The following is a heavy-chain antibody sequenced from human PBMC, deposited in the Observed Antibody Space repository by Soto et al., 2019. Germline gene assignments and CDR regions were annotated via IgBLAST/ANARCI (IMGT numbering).Heavy chain of an antibody. D-gene: IGHD3-10*01. V-gene: IGHV2-5*02. J-gene: IGHJ5*02. CDR3: AHATSITMVPLSWFVP. CDR1: GFSLSTSGVG. CDR2: IYWDDDK. Sequence: QITLKESGPTLVKPTQTLTLTCTFSGFSLSTSGVGVGWIRQPPGKALECLALIYWDDDKRYSPSLRSRLTITKDTSKNQVTLTMTNMDPVDTATYYCAHATSITMVPLSWFVPWGQGTLVTVSS.